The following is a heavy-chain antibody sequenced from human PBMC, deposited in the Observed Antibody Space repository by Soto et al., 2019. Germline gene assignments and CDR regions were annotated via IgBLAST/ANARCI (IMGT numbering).Heavy chain of an antibody. CDR3: ARSGEPHYYYYYMDV. D-gene: IGHD3-10*01. CDR1: GFTFSSYS. J-gene: IGHJ6*03. V-gene: IGHV3-21*01. CDR2: ISSSSSYI. Sequence: GGSLRLSCAASGFTFSSYSMNWVRQAPGKGLEWVSSISSSSSYIYYADSVKGRFTISRDNAKNSLYLQMNSLRAEDTAVYYCARSGEPHYYYYYMDVWGKGTTVTVSS.